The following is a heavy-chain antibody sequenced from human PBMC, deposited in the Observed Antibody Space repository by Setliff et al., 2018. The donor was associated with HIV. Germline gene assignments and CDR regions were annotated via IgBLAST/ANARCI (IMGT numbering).Heavy chain of an antibody. V-gene: IGHV1-2*04. CDR3: ARDSEWGSYIFWTFDI. CDR2: INPNSGGT. D-gene: IGHD1-26*01. J-gene: IGHJ3*02. CDR1: GYTFTGYY. Sequence: ASVKVSCKASGYTFTGYYMHWVRQAPGQGLEWMGWINPNSGGTNYAQKFQGWVTMTRDTSISTAYMELSRLRSDDTAVYYCARDSEWGSYIFWTFDIWGQGTMVTVSS.